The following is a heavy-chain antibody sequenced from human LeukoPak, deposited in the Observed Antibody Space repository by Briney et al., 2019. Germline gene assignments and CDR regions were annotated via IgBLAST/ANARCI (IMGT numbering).Heavy chain of an antibody. D-gene: IGHD2-2*01. Sequence: ASVKVSCKASGGTFSSYAISWVRQAPGQGLEWMGGIIPIFGTANYAQKFQGRVTITADKSTSTAYMELSSLRSEDTAVYYCARDEVPAAMYNWFDPWGQGTLVTVSS. CDR2: IIPIFGTA. V-gene: IGHV1-69*06. CDR3: ARDEVPAAMYNWFDP. J-gene: IGHJ5*02. CDR1: GGTFSSYA.